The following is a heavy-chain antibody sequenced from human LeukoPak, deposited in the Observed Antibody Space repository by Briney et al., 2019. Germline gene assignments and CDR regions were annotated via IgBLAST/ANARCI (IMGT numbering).Heavy chain of an antibody. CDR3: EKTAAPLSGSSRNVIDGMDV. J-gene: IGHJ6*04. V-gene: IGHV3-7*02. D-gene: IGHD2/OR15-2a*01. Sequence: GGSLTLSCPVSGFTFSNYWMSWVRQAPGKGLEWVANIKEDGSEKYYVDSVKGRITISRDNGKNTLYLQMNSLRAEDTAVYYCEKTAAPLSGSSRNVIDGMDVWGWGTSVTVSS. CDR1: GFTFSNYW. CDR2: IKEDGSEK.